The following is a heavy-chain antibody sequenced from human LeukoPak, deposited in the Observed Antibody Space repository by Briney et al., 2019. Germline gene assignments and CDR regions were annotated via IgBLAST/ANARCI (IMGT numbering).Heavy chain of an antibody. D-gene: IGHD3-16*01. CDR3: ARVPRGESFDY. Sequence: SQTLSLTCTVSGGSISSGGYYWSWIRQHPGKGLEWIGYIHYSGSTYYNSSLKSRVTISVDTSKNQFALKLSSMTAADTAVYYCARVPRGESFDYWGQGTLVTVSS. V-gene: IGHV4-31*03. J-gene: IGHJ4*02. CDR2: IHYSGST. CDR1: GGSISSGGYY.